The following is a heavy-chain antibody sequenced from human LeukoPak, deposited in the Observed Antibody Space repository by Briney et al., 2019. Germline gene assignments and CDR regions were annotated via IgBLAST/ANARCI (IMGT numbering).Heavy chain of an antibody. CDR1: GYRFTYYR. CDR3: ASTTGTVIAYYGMDV. V-gene: IGHV5-51*01. Sequence: GESLKISCKGSGYRFTYYRIAWVGQMPGKGLEWMGLIYPGDSDTRYSPSFQGQVTISADKSTSTAYLQWSSLKASDTAMYYCASTTGTVIAYYGMDVWGQGTTVTVSS. D-gene: IGHD1-1*01. J-gene: IGHJ6*02. CDR2: IYPGDSDT.